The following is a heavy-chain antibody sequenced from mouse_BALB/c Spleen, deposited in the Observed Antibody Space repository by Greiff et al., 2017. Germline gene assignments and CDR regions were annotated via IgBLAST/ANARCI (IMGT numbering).Heavy chain of an antibody. CDR1: GFSLTSYG. D-gene: IGHD1-2*01. V-gene: IGHV2-9*02. J-gene: IGHJ3*01. CDR2: IWAGGST. Sequence: VKLQQSGPGLVAPSQSLSITCTVSGFSLTSYGVHWVRQPPGKGLEWLGVIWAGGSTNYNSALMSRLSISKDNSKSQVFLKMNSLQTDDTAMYYCARRGTTASWFAYWGQGTLVTVSA. CDR3: ARRGTTASWFAY.